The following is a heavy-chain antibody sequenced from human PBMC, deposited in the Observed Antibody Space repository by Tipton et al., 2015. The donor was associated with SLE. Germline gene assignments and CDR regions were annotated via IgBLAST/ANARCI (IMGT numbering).Heavy chain of an antibody. CDR3: ARRHYSGPFDS. V-gene: IGHV4-39*07. CDR1: GGSISRGSYY. Sequence: TLSLTCSVSGGSISRGSYYWGWIRQPPGKGLEWIGSIFYTGSTYYNPSLKSRVSFSIDTSKHQFSLKLNSVTAADTAVYYCARRHYSGPFDSWGQGTLVTVSS. J-gene: IGHJ4*02. CDR2: IFYTGST. D-gene: IGHD5-12*01.